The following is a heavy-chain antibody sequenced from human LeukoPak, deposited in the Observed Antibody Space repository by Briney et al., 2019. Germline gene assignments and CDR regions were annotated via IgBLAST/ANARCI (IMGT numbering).Heavy chain of an antibody. CDR3: ARDAATSFDY. V-gene: IGHV3-48*03. Sequence: PGGSLRLSCAASGFNFNFYEFNWVRQAPGKGLQWVSYISSSGSSIYYADSVKGRFIISRDNAKNSVYLQMNSLRAEDTAVYYCARDAATSFDYWGQGTQVTVSS. J-gene: IGHJ4*02. CDR1: GFNFNFYE. D-gene: IGHD2-15*01. CDR2: ISSSGSSI.